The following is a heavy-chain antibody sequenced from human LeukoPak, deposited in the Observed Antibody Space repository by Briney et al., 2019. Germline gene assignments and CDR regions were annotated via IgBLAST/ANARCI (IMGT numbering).Heavy chain of an antibody. CDR1: GYTFTSYY. J-gene: IGHJ4*02. Sequence: ASVKVSCKASGYTFTSYYMHWVRQAPGQGLEWMGIINPSGGSTSYAQKFQGRVTMTRDMSTSTVYMELSSLRSEDTAVYYCAREEYYDFWSGYRNLHGFDYWGQGTLVTVSS. D-gene: IGHD3-3*01. V-gene: IGHV1-46*01. CDR2: INPSGGST. CDR3: AREEYYDFWSGYRNLHGFDY.